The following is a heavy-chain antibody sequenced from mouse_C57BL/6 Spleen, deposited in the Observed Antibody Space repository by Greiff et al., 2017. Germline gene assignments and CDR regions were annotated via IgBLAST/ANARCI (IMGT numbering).Heavy chain of an antibody. CDR1: GYSITSGYY. V-gene: IGHV3-6*01. CDR3: ARDHDYDVYYYAMDY. Sequence: EVQLQESGPGLVKPSQSLSLTCSVTGYSITSGYYWNWIRQFPGNKLEWMGYISYDGSNNYNPSLKNRFSITRDTSKNQFFLKLNSVTTEDTATYYCARDHDYDVYYYAMDYWGQGTSVTVSS. J-gene: IGHJ4*01. CDR2: ISYDGSN. D-gene: IGHD2-4*01.